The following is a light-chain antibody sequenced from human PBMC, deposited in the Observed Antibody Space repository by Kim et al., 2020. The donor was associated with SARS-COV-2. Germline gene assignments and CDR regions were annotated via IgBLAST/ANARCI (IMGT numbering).Light chain of an antibody. CDR3: QQRSNWLT. J-gene: IGKJ4*01. V-gene: IGKV3-11*01. Sequence: SVSPGQRATLSCRASQSVSTSLAWYQQQPGQAPKLLIYDASKRATGIPARFSGSGSGTDFTLTISSLQPEDFAVYFCQQRSNWLTFGGGTKVDIK. CDR1: QSVSTS. CDR2: DAS.